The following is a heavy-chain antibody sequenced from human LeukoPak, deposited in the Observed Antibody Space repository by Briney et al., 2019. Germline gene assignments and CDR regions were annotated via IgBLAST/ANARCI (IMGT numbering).Heavy chain of an antibody. D-gene: IGHD3-22*01. V-gene: IGHV3-23*01. CDR3: ARDYYDSSGYYLGFDY. Sequence: PGGSLRLSCAASGFTFSNYGMSWVRQAPGKGLEWVSTIRNSGGSTYFADSVKGRFAISRDDSKNTLYLQMNSLRAEDTAVYYCARDYYDSSGYYLGFDYWGQGTLVTVSS. J-gene: IGHJ4*02. CDR2: IRNSGGST. CDR1: GFTFSNYG.